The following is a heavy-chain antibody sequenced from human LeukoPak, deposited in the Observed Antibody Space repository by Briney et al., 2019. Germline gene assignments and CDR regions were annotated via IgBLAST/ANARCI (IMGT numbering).Heavy chain of an antibody. V-gene: IGHV3-74*01. CDR3: ARGSYYYDSSGPSLDY. D-gene: IGHD3-22*01. CDR1: GFTFSSYW. CDR2: INSDGSST. Sequence: GGSLRLSCAAPGFTFSSYWMSWVRQAPGKGLVWVSRINSDGSSTSYADSVKGRFTISRDNAKNTLYLQMNSLRAEDTAVYYCARGSYYYDSSGPSLDYWGQGTLVTVSS. J-gene: IGHJ4*02.